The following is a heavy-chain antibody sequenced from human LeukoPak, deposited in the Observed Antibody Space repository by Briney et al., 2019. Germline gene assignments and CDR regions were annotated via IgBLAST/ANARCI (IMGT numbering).Heavy chain of an antibody. Sequence: ASVKVSCKASGYTFTSYGISWVRQAPGQGLEWMGWISAYNGNTNYAQKLQGRVTMTTDTSTSTAYMELRSLRSDDTAVYYCARVTMVRGVSWFDPWGQGTLVTVSS. CDR3: ARVTMVRGVSWFDP. CDR1: GYTFTSYG. D-gene: IGHD3-10*01. J-gene: IGHJ5*02. V-gene: IGHV1-18*01. CDR2: ISAYNGNT.